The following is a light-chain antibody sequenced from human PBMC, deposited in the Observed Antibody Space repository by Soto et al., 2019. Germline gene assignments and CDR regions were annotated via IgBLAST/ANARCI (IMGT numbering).Light chain of an antibody. Sequence: QSVLTQSPSASGTPGQRVTISCYGSSSNIGSYPVYWYQQLPGTAPKLLINSDDQRPSGVPDRFSASKSGTSASLAISGLRSEDEADYYCAAWDASLSGPVFGAGTKV. J-gene: IGLJ1*01. CDR3: AAWDASLSGPV. V-gene: IGLV1-47*02. CDR2: SDD. CDR1: SSNIGSYP.